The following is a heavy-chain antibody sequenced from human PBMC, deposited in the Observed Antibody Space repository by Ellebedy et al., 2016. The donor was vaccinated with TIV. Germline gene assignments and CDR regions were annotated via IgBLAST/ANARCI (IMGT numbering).Heavy chain of an antibody. Sequence: SETLSLXXTVSGDSISSYSWSWIRQPPDKGLEWIGHFYYTGSTNYNPSLKSRVTISGDTSKNQFSLELSSVTAADTAVYYCASWGDYGGNRHLDYWGQGTLLTVSS. CDR3: ASWGDYGGNRHLDY. CDR1: GDSISSYS. CDR2: FYYTGST. D-gene: IGHD4-23*01. V-gene: IGHV4-59*01. J-gene: IGHJ4*02.